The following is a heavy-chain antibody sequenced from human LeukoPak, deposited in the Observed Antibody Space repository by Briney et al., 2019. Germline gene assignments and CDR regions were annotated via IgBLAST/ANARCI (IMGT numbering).Heavy chain of an antibody. J-gene: IGHJ6*02. V-gene: IGHV3-48*03. CDR2: ISSSGSTI. D-gene: IGHD3-10*01. CDR1: GSTFSSYE. Sequence: QPGGSLRLSCAASGSTFSSYEMNWVRQAPGKGLEWVSYISSSGSTIYYADSVKGRFTISRDNAKNSLYLQMNSLRAEDTAVYYCARSGGYGSGSYYNDNGMDVWGQGTTVTVSS. CDR3: ARSGGYGSGSYYNDNGMDV.